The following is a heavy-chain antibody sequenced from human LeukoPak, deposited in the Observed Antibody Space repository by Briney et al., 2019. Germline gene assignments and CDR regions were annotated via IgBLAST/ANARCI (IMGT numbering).Heavy chain of an antibody. CDR1: GYTFTSYY. D-gene: IGHD4-17*01. V-gene: IGHV1-46*01. J-gene: IGHJ4*02. Sequence: PMASVKVSCKASGYTFTSYYMHWVRQAPGQGLEWMGIINPSGGSTTYAQKFQGRVTMTRDTSTRTVYMELSSLRSEDTAVYYCARAYADYVPFDYWGQGTLVTVSS. CDR3: ARAYADYVPFDY. CDR2: INPSGGST.